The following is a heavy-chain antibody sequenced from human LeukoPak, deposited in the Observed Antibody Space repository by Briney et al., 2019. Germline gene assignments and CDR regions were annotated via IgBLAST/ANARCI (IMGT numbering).Heavy chain of an antibody. J-gene: IGHJ4*02. V-gene: IGHV3-30*04. CDR2: ISYDGSNK. CDR1: GFTFSSYA. D-gene: IGHD1-26*01. CDR3: ARDPSGSYHDPEYYFDY. Sequence: PGRSLRLSCAASGFTFSSYAMHWVRQAPGKGLEWVAVISYDGSNKYYADSVKGRFTISRDNSKNTLYLQMNSLRAEDTAVYYCARDPSGSYHDPEYYFDYWGQGTLVTVSS.